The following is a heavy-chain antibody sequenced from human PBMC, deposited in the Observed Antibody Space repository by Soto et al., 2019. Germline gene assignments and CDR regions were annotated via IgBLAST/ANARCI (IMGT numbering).Heavy chain of an antibody. D-gene: IGHD3-16*01. V-gene: IGHV4-30-2*01. Sequence: SETLSLTCVVSGASISSGDYAWNWVRQPPGKGLEWLGYIYNSGGSYYNPSLKRRVSIPLDKSKNHFSLTLDSVTAADTALYFCARGDKNNDYYFDHWGQGTLVTVSS. CDR3: ARGDKNNDYYFDH. CDR2: IYNSGGS. CDR1: GASISSGDYA. J-gene: IGHJ4*02.